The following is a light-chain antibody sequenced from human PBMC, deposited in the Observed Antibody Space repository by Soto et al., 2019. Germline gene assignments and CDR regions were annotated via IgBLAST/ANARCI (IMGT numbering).Light chain of an antibody. J-gene: IGKJ2*01. Sequence: EIVMTQSPATLSVSPGERTTLSCRASQTISSSNLAWYQQKPGQAPRLLIYGASSRATGIPPRFSGSGSGTDFTLTISSLESEDFAVYHCQQYNNWPPYTFGQGTKLEIK. V-gene: IGKV3-15*01. CDR3: QQYNNWPPYT. CDR2: GAS. CDR1: QTISSSN.